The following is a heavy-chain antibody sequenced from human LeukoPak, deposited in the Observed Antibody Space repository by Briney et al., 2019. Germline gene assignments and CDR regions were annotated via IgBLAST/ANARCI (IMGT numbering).Heavy chain of an antibody. CDR2: ISSSSSTI. D-gene: IGHD3-9*01. J-gene: IGHJ4*02. CDR1: GLTISSYS. CDR3: ARESAVRYYDILTGLGGVDY. Sequence: GGSLRLSCAASGLTISSYSMNWVRQAPGKGLQWVSYISSSSSTIYYADSVKGRFTISRDNAKNSLYLQMNSLRAEDTAVYYCARESAVRYYDILTGLGGVDYWGQGTLVTVSS. V-gene: IGHV3-48*04.